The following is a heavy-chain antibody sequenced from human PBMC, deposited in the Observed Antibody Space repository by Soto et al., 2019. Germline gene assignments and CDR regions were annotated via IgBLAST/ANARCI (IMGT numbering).Heavy chain of an antibody. D-gene: IGHD3-3*01. J-gene: IGHJ5*02. Sequence: PGGSLRLSCAASGFTFSSYAMSWFRQAPGKGLEWVSAISGSGGSTYYADSVKGRFTISRDNSKNTLYLQMNSLRAEDTAVYYCAKDNNLAYYDFWSGYYENYNWFDPWGQGTLVTVSS. CDR3: AKDNNLAYYDFWSGYYENYNWFDP. V-gene: IGHV3-23*01. CDR2: ISGSGGST. CDR1: GFTFSSYA.